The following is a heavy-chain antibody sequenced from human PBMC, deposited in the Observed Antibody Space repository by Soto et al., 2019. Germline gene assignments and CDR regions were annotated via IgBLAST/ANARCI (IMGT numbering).Heavy chain of an antibody. V-gene: IGHV3-30-3*01. CDR3: ARDQLVTPGIDAFDI. Sequence: GGSLRLSCAASGFTFSSYAMHWVRQAPGKGLEWVAVISYDGSNKYYADSVKGRFTISRDNSKNTLYLQMNSLRAEDTAVYYCARDQLVTPGIDAFDIWGQGTMVTVSS. CDR1: GFTFSSYA. D-gene: IGHD2-2*01. CDR2: ISYDGSNK. J-gene: IGHJ3*02.